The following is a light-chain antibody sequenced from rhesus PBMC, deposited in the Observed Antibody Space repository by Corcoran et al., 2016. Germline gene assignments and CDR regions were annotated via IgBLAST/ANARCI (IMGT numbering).Light chain of an antibody. J-gene: IGLJ1*01. CDR3: SSYAFSSTYI. CDR2: DVS. Sequence: QAAPTQSPSVSGSPGQSVPISCTGTSSDIGGYNRVFWYQQHPGKAPKLMIYDVSKRPSGVSDRFSASKSGNTASLTISGLQAEDEADYYCSSYAFSSTYIFGVGTRLTVL. CDR1: SSDIGGYNR. V-gene: IGLV2-13*03.